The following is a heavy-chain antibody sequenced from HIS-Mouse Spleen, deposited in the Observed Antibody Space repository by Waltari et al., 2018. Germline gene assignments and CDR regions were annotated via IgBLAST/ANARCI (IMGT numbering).Heavy chain of an antibody. CDR1: GYTFTSYD. D-gene: IGHD4-4*01. V-gene: IGHV1-8*01. J-gene: IGHJ6*02. CDR3: ARTGSNYVGYYYYGMDV. Sequence: QVQLVQSGAEVKKPGASVKVSCKASGYTFTSYDINWVRQATGQGLEWMGWMNPNRGNTGYAQKFQGRVTMTRNTSISTAYMELGSLRSEDTAVYYCARTGSNYVGYYYYGMDVWGQGTTVTVSS. CDR2: MNPNRGNT.